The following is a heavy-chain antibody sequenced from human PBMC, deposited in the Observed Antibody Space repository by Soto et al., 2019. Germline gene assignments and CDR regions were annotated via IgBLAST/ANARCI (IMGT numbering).Heavy chain of an antibody. Sequence: EVQLVESGGDLVQPGRSLKLSCAASGFTFSGSALHWVRQASGKGLEWVGRIRSKANSNATAYAASVKGRFTISRDDSKNTAYLQMNSLKTEDTAVYYCTTSVATLDYYYGLDVWGQGTTVTVSS. CDR2: IRSKANSNAT. J-gene: IGHJ6*02. D-gene: IGHD5-12*01. CDR3: TTSVATLDYYYGLDV. CDR1: GFTFSGSA. V-gene: IGHV3-73*02.